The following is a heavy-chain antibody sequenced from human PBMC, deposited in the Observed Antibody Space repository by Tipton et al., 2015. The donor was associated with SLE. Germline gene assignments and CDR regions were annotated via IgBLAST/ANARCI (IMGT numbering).Heavy chain of an antibody. J-gene: IGHJ3*02. CDR3: AATLDVLDI. V-gene: IGHV4-61*08. Sequence: TLSLTCTVSGGSVSSGGYYWSWIRQPPGKGLEWIGFMYYSGTTNYNPSLKSRVTISIDTSKKQLSLKLRSVTAADTAVYYCAATLDVLDIWGQGTMITVSS. CDR2: MYYSGTT. CDR1: GGSVSSGGYY.